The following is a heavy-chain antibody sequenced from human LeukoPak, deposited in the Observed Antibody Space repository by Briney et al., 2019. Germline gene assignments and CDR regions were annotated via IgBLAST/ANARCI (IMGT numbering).Heavy chain of an antibody. J-gene: IGHJ4*02. CDR1: GFTFSSYW. CDR2: IKQDGSEK. Sequence: GGSLRLSCAASGFTFSSYWMSWVRQAPGKGLEWVANIKQDGSEKYYVDSVKGRFTISRDNAKNSLYLQMNSLRAEDTAVYYCARRYSSGWYGTYFDYWGQGTLVTVSS. CDR3: ARRYSSGWYGTYFDY. D-gene: IGHD6-19*01. V-gene: IGHV3-7*01.